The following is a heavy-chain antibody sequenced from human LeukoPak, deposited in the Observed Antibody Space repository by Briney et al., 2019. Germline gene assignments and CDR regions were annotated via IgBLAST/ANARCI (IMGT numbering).Heavy chain of an antibody. CDR2: IYYSGST. V-gene: IGHV4-59*01. D-gene: IGHD2-2*01. CDR1: SDSITNYY. J-gene: IGHJ6*03. Sequence: SETLSLTCTVSSDSITNYYWTWIRQPSGKGLEWIGYIYYSGSTNYNPSLKSRVTILVDTSKNQFSLKLSSVTAADTAVYYCARGDCSSTICYSPMDVWGKGTTVTVSS. CDR3: ARGDCSSTICYSPMDV.